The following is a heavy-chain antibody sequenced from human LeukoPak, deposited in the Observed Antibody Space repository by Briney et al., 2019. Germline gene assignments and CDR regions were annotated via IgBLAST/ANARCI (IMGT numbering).Heavy chain of an antibody. V-gene: IGHV4-4*02. CDR1: GGSISSSNW. CDR3: ASSSHDYGAPGGGKPFDY. D-gene: IGHD4-17*01. Sequence: SETLSLTCAVSGGSISSSNWWSWVRQPPGKGLEWIGEIYHSGSTNYNPSLKSRVTISVDKSKNQFSLKLSSVTAADTAVYYCASSSHDYGAPGGGKPFDYGGQGPLVTVPS. J-gene: IGHJ4*02. CDR2: IYHSGST.